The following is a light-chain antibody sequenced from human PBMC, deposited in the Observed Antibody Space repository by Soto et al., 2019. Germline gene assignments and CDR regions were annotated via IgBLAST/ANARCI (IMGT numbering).Light chain of an antibody. V-gene: IGLV2-14*01. CDR3: FSYTSSGTYV. CDR2: EVS. CDR1: ISDGGNYKY. J-gene: IGLJ1*01. Sequence: QSALTPPAAVSGSPGQSITISCTGTISDGGNYKYVSRYQQHPGKAPKLRIYEVSNRPSGVSNRFSGSKSGNTASLTISGLQAEDETDYYCFSYTSSGTYVFGTGTQLTVL.